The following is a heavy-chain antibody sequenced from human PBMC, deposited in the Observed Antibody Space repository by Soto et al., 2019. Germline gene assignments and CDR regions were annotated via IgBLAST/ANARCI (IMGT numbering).Heavy chain of an antibody. Sequence: EVQLVESGGGLVQPGGSLRLSCAASGFTFSSYSMNWVRQAPGKGLEWVSYISSSSSTIYYADSVKGRFTISRDNAKNSLYLQMNSLRDEDTAVYYCARDWSAETPLVNFDYWGHGTLVTVSS. CDR3: ARDWSAETPLVNFDY. CDR1: GFTFSSYS. J-gene: IGHJ4*01. V-gene: IGHV3-48*02. D-gene: IGHD3-3*01. CDR2: ISSSSSTI.